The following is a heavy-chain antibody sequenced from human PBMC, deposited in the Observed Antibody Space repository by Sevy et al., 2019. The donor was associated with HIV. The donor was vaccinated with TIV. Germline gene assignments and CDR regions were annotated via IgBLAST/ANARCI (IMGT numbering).Heavy chain of an antibody. CDR3: ANIHAATNGFDI. J-gene: IGHJ3*02. V-gene: IGHV3-30*18. CDR2: ISYDGSNK. Sequence: GGSLRLSCAASGFTFSNYAMHWVRQAPGKGLEWVAVISYDGSNKNDTDSVKGRFTIARDNSKNTLYLQMNSLRAEDTAVYYCANIHAATNGFDIWGQGTMVTVSS. D-gene: IGHD2-21*01. CDR1: GFTFSNYA.